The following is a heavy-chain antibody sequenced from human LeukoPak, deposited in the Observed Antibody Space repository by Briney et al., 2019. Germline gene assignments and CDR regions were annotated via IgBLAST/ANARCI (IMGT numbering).Heavy chain of an antibody. CDR2: ISAYNGNT. Sequence: ASVRVSCKASGYTFTSYGISWVRQAPGQGLEWMGWISAYNGNTNYAQKLQGRVTMTTDTSTSTAYMELRSPRSDDTAVYYCARGTQLGYCSGGSCYSDYWGQGTLVTVSS. V-gene: IGHV1-18*01. CDR1: GYTFTSYG. J-gene: IGHJ4*02. D-gene: IGHD2-15*01. CDR3: ARGTQLGYCSGGSCYSDY.